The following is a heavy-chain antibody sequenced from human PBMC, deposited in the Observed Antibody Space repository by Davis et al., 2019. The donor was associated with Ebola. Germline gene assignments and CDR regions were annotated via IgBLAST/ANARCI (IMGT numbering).Heavy chain of an antibody. CDR3: ARHGRAYCGGDCYCDY. CDR2: IYPGDSDT. Sequence: TCAASGFTFSGSAMHWVRQASGKGLEWMGIIYPGDSDTRYSPSFQGQVTISADKSISTAYLQWSSLKASDTAMYYCARHGRAYCGGDCYCDYWGQGTLVTVSS. D-gene: IGHD2-21*01. V-gene: IGHV5-51*01. J-gene: IGHJ4*02. CDR1: GFTFSGSA.